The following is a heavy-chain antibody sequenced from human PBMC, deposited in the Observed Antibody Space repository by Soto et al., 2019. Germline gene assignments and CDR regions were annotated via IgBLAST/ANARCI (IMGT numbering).Heavy chain of an antibody. CDR3: ASDYAGNSGLRDAFDI. D-gene: IGHD4-17*01. V-gene: IGHV1-69*02. Sequence: GASVKVSCKASGGTFSSYTISWVRQAPGQGLEWMGRIIPILGIANYAQKFQGRVTITADKSTSTAYMELSSLRSEGTAVYYCASDYAGNSGLRDAFDIWGQGTMVTVSS. J-gene: IGHJ3*02. CDR1: GGTFSSYT. CDR2: IIPILGIA.